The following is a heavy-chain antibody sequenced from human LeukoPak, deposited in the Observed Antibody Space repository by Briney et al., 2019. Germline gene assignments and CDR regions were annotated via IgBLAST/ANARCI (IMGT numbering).Heavy chain of an antibody. J-gene: IGHJ4*02. CDR1: GGSFSSSSYY. CDR2: IYYSEST. D-gene: IGHD3-3*01. Sequence: PSETLSLTCTVSGGSFSSSSYYWGWLRQPPGKGLEWIGSIYYSESTYYNPSLKSRVTISVATSKNQFSLKLSSVTAADTAVYYCATTRSNDFWSGYPDYWGQGTLVTVSS. V-gene: IGHV4-39*01. CDR3: ATTRSNDFWSGYPDY.